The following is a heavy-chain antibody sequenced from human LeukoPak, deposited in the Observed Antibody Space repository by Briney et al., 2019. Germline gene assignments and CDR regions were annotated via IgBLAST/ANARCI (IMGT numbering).Heavy chain of an antibody. CDR2: ISGSGGST. Sequence: GGSLRLSCAASGFTFSSHAMSWVRQAPGKGLEWVSAISGSGGSTYYADSVKGRSTISRDDSESTLYLQMNSLRAEDTAVYYCAKLEPELRYFDWSVTHYFDYWGQGTLVTVSS. J-gene: IGHJ4*02. CDR1: GFTFSSHA. CDR3: AKLEPELRYFDWSVTHYFDY. V-gene: IGHV3-23*01. D-gene: IGHD3-9*01.